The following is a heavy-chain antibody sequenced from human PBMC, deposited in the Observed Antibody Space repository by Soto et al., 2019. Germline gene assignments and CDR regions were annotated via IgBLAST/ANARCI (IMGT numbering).Heavy chain of an antibody. D-gene: IGHD2-21*02. J-gene: IGHJ4*02. CDR3: ARGKAYCGGDCYASPTDY. CDR1: GGSISSYY. Sequence: LSLTCTVSGGSISSYYWSWIRQPPGKGLEWIGYIYYSGSTNYNPSLKSRVTISVDTSKNQFSLKLSSVTAADTAVYYCARGKAYCGGDCYASPTDYWGQGTLVTVSS. CDR2: IYYSGST. V-gene: IGHV4-59*01.